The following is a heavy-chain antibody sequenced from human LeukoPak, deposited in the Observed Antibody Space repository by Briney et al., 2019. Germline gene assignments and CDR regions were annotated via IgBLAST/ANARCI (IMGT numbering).Heavy chain of an antibody. J-gene: IGHJ4*02. Sequence: SETLSLTCTVSGGSISSYYWSWIRQPAGKGLEWIGRIYTSGSTNYNPSLKSRVTISVDTSKNQFSLKLSSVTAADTAVYYCARHVSGYCSGGSCYALDYWGQGTLVTVSS. D-gene: IGHD2-15*01. CDR3: ARHVSGYCSGGSCYALDY. V-gene: IGHV4-4*07. CDR2: IYTSGST. CDR1: GGSISSYY.